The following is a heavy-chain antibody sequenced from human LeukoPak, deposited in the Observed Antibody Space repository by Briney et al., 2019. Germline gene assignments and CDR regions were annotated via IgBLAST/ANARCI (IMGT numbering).Heavy chain of an antibody. J-gene: IGHJ4*02. V-gene: IGHV3-21*01. CDR2: IDSSSTYI. CDR3: AEGAASKAY. D-gene: IGHD2-15*01. CDR1: GFTFSDYS. Sequence: GGSLRLSCAASGFTFSDYSMNWARQAPGKGLEWVSCIDSSSTYIYYADSVKGRFTISRDNAKNSVYLQMNSLRAEDTAVYYCAEGAASKAYWGQGTLVTVSS.